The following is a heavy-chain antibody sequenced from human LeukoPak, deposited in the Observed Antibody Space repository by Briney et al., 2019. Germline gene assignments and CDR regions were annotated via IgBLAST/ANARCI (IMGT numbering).Heavy chain of an antibody. CDR3: AKTAVAGTNYYYMDV. CDR1: GFTFSSYG. Sequence: PGGSLRLACAASGFTFSSYGMHWVRQAPGKGLEWVAFIRYDGSNKYYADSVKGRFTISRDNSKNTRYLQMNSLRAEDTAVYYCAKTAVAGTNYYYMDVWGKGTTVTVSS. V-gene: IGHV3-30*02. CDR2: IRYDGSNK. D-gene: IGHD6-19*01. J-gene: IGHJ6*03.